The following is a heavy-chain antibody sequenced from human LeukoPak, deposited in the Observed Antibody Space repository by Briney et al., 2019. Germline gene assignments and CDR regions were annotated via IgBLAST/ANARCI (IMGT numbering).Heavy chain of an antibody. J-gene: IGHJ4*02. D-gene: IGHD6-6*01. CDR3: ARDSADSSSSFFDY. CDR2: INPNSGGT. V-gene: IGHV1-2*02. CDR1: GYTFTGHY. Sequence: ASVKVSCKASGYTFTGHYMHWVRQAPGQGLEWMGWINPNSGGTNYAQKFQGRVTMTRDTSISTAYMELSRLRSDDTAVYYCARDSADSSSSFFDYWGQGTLVTVSS.